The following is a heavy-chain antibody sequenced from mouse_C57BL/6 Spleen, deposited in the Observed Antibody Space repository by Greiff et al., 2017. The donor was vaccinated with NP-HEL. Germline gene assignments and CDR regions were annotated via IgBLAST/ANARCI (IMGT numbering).Heavy chain of an antibody. J-gene: IGHJ2*01. Sequence: VKLQQPGTELVKPGASVKLSCKASGYTFTSYWMHWVKQRPGQGLEWIGNINPSNGGTNYNEKFKSKATLTVDKSSSTAYMQLSSLTSEDSAVYYCAREGLVTGVADYWGQGTTLTVSS. V-gene: IGHV1-53*01. CDR1: GYTFTSYW. CDR3: AREGLVTGVADY. D-gene: IGHD1-1*01. CDR2: INPSNGGT.